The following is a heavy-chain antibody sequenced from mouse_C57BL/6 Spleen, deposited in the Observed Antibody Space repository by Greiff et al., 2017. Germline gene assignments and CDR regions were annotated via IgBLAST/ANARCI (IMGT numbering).Heavy chain of an antibody. CDR1: GFNFKNTY. D-gene: IGHD2-1*01. J-gene: IGHJ1*03. V-gene: IGHV14-3*01. CDR2: IDPANGNT. Sequence: EVQLQQSVAELVRPGASVKLSCTASGFNFKNTYMHWVKQRPEQGLEWIGRIDPANGNTKYAPKFQGKATITADTSSNTAYLQLSSLTSEDTAIYYCARDGNYGYIDVWGTGTTVTVSS. CDR3: ARDGNYGYIDV.